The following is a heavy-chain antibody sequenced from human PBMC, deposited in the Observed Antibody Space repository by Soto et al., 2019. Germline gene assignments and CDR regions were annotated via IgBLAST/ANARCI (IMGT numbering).Heavy chain of an antibody. CDR3: ARLVVVALVANA. V-gene: IGHV4-39*01. Sequence: SETLSLTCSVSGGSISYNSYYWGWIRQPPGKGLEWVGGIFYTGSTYYSPSLKDRVTISVDTSKNSFSLNLTSVTAADTAVYFCARLVVVALVANAWGQGTLVTVSS. J-gene: IGHJ5*02. CDR2: IFYTGST. CDR1: GGSISYNSYY. D-gene: IGHD2-15*01.